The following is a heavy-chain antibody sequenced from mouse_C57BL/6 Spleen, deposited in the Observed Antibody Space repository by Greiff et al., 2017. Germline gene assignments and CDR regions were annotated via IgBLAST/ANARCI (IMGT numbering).Heavy chain of an antibody. D-gene: IGHD2-2*01. CDR1: GYSITSGYY. CDR2: ISYDGSN. V-gene: IGHV3-6*01. CDR3: ARGGLHYAMDY. J-gene: IGHJ4*01. Sequence: EESGPGLVKPSQSLSLTCSVTGYSITSGYYWNWIRQFPGNKLEWMGYISYDGSNNYNPSLKNRISITRDTSKNQFFLKLNSVTTEDTATYYCARGGLHYAMDYWGQGTSVTVSS.